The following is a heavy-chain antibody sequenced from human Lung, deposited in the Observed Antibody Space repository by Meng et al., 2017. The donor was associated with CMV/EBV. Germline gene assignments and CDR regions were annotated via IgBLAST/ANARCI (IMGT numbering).Heavy chain of an antibody. D-gene: IGHD2-2*02. CDR3: ARDRTGDCSSTSCYNYYYYYGMDV. J-gene: IGHJ6*02. V-gene: IGHV1-69*05. CDR2: IIPIFGIA. Sequence: SXXXSCXXSEGTFXSYAISWVRQAPGQGLEWMGGIIPIFGIANYAQKFQGRVTITTDESTSTAYMEVSSLRSEDTAVYYCARDRTGDCSSTSCYNYYYYYGMDVXGQGXTXTVSS. CDR1: EGTFXSYA.